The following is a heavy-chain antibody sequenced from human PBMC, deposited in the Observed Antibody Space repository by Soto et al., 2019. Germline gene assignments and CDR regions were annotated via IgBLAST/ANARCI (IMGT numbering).Heavy chain of an antibody. J-gene: IGHJ4*02. Sequence: GSLRLSCAGYGFIFSSYEMNWVRQAPGKGLEWISFISTSGDTIYHADSVKGRFTISRDNAKNSLYLQMNSLRAEDTAIYYCARDTGFWSEIDYWGQGTLVTVSS. V-gene: IGHV3-48*03. CDR2: ISTSGDTI. D-gene: IGHD3-3*01. CDR3: ARDTGFWSEIDY. CDR1: GFIFSSYE.